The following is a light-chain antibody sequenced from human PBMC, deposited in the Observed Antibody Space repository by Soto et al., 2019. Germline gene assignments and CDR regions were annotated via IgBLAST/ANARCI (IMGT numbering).Light chain of an antibody. CDR1: QTINSY. CDR3: QQGYATPFT. Sequence: DLQMTQSPSSLSASIGDRVSITCRASQTINSYLNWFQQKPGEAPHLLIYTASTLQGGVPSRFSGRGSGTDFTLTISSLQPEDFATYYCQQGYATPFTFGQGTRLEIK. V-gene: IGKV1-39*01. CDR2: TAS. J-gene: IGKJ5*01.